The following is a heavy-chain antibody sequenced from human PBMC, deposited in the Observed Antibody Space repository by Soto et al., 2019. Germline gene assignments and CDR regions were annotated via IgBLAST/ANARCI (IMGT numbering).Heavy chain of an antibody. CDR3: VRNFRITDF. V-gene: IGHV3-74*01. D-gene: IGHD3-10*01. CDR1: GFTFSDHW. CDR2: INGDGSTT. Sequence: GGSLRRSWATAGFTFSDHWMHWVRQAPGKGPVWLSRINGDGSTTNCADSVKGRFTISRDNAESTVYLQMSSLRAEDTAVYYCVRNFRITDFWGQGTQVTVSS. J-gene: IGHJ4*02.